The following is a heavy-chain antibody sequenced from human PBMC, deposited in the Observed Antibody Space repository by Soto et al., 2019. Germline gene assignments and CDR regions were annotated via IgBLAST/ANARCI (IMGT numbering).Heavy chain of an antibody. CDR1: GYTFNNYW. Sequence: PGESLKISCKGSGYTFNNYWIGWVRQKPGKGLEWMGVIYPDDSSTTYGPSFQGQITFSVDKSISTAYLQWSSLKASDTAIYYCARRRYCKSISCLTRNWLDPCGQGTLVTVSS. CDR3: ARRRYCKSISCLTRNWLDP. J-gene: IGHJ5*02. V-gene: IGHV5-51*01. D-gene: IGHD2-2*01. CDR2: IYPDDSST.